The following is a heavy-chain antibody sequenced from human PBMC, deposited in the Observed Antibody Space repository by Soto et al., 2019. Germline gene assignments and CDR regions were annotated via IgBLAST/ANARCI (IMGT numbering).Heavy chain of an antibody. Sequence: QVQLVQSGAEVKKPGSSVKVSCKASGGTFRSYAFSWVRQAPGQGLEWMGGIIPIFGPANYAQNFQGRVTITADKSTRTAYMELSSLRSEDTAVYYCASVRAAGTRGFEPWGQGTLVTVSS. CDR2: IIPIFGPA. V-gene: IGHV1-69*06. D-gene: IGHD6-13*01. CDR3: ASVRAAGTRGFEP. CDR1: GGTFRSYA. J-gene: IGHJ5*02.